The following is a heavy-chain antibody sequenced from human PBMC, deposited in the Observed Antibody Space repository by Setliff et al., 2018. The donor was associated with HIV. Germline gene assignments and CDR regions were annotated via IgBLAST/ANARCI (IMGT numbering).Heavy chain of an antibody. CDR2: IITLFGEA. D-gene: IGHD2-8*01. J-gene: IGHJ6*03. CDR1: RGTFRNSA. V-gene: IGHV1-69*13. Sequence: GASVKVSCKASRGTFRNSAINWVRQAPGQGLVWMGGIITLFGEANYAQKFQGRVTITADESTSTAYMELNSLRSDDAAVYYCARGGTNGAPGYYYMDVWGKGTTVTVSS. CDR3: ARGGTNGAPGYYYMDV.